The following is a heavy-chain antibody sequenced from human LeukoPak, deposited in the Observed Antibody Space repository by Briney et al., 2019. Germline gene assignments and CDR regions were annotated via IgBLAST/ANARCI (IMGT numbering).Heavy chain of an antibody. D-gene: IGHD5-18*01. J-gene: IGHJ4*02. CDR2: ISGSGGST. V-gene: IGHV3-23*01. CDR1: GFTFSRYA. CDR3: AMYRGYTYGYPFDY. Sequence: PEGSLRLSCAASGFTFSRYAMSWVRQAPGKGLEWVSAISGSGGSTYYADSVKGRFTISRDNSKNTLYLQMNSLRAEDTAVHYCAMYRGYTYGYPFDYWGQGTLVTVSS.